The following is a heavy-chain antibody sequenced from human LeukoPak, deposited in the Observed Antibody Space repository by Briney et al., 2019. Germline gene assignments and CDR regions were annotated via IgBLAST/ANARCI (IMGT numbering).Heavy chain of an antibody. J-gene: IGHJ6*02. D-gene: IGHD4-17*01. CDR3: ARDVRVRLYGEPYYYGMDV. CDR2: IWYDGSNK. V-gene: IGHV3-33*01. Sequence: PGGSLRLSCAASGLTFSSYGMHCVRQAPGKGLEWVAVIWYDGSNKYYTDSVKGRFTISRDNSKNTLYLQMNSLRAEDTAVYYCARDVRVRLYGEPYYYGMDVWGQGTTVTVSS. CDR1: GLTFSSYG.